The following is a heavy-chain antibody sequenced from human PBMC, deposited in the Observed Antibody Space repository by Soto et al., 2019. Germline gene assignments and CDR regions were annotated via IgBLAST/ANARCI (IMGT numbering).Heavy chain of an antibody. Sequence: SEPLSLTCTISGCSMSSSSYYWGWIRQPPGTGLEWVGSIYYSGSSYYNPSLKSRVAISVDTSKNQFSLRLSSVTAADTAVYYCARHDRQGSTYYDFWSGYYPFDYWGQGTLVTVSS. V-gene: IGHV4-39*01. CDR1: GCSMSSSSYY. CDR3: ARHDRQGSTYYDFWSGYYPFDY. J-gene: IGHJ4*02. D-gene: IGHD3-3*01. CDR2: IYYSGSS.